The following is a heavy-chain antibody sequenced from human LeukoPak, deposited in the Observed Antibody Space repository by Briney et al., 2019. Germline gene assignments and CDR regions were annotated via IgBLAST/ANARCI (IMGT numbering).Heavy chain of an antibody. CDR1: GYTFTSYD. CDR3: ARGYYDSSGYYHDY. Sequence: GASVKVSCKSSGYTFTSYDINWVRQATGQGLEWMGWKNPNSGNTDYAQKFQGRVTITRNTSISTAYMYLSNLRSRDTAVYYCARGYYDSSGYYHDYWGQGTLVTVSS. CDR2: KNPNSGNT. V-gene: IGHV1-8*03. J-gene: IGHJ4*02. D-gene: IGHD3-22*01.